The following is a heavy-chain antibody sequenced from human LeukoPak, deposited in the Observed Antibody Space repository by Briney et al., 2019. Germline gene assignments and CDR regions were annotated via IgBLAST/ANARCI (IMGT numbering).Heavy chain of an antibody. Sequence: GGSLRLSCAASGFTFSNYAMSRVRQAPGKGLEWVSAISDSGGNTYYSDSVKGRFTISRDNSKNTLYLQMNSLRAEDTAVYYCARDNHWGIYGDYEPFDYWGQGTLVTVSS. J-gene: IGHJ4*02. CDR1: GFTFSNYA. CDR3: ARDNHWGIYGDYEPFDY. D-gene: IGHD4-17*01. CDR2: ISDSGGNT. V-gene: IGHV3-23*01.